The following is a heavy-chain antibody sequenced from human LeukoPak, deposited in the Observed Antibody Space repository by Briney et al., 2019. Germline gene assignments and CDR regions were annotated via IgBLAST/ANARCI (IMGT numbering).Heavy chain of an antibody. Sequence: SETLSLTCTVSGGSISSSSYYWGWIRQPPGKGLEWIGSIYYSGSTYYNPSLKSRVTISVDTSKNQFSLKLSSVTAADTAVYYCAGTIAAAGREFDYWGQGTLVTVSS. D-gene: IGHD6-13*01. CDR1: GGSISSSSYY. J-gene: IGHJ4*02. CDR2: IYYSGST. V-gene: IGHV4-39*07. CDR3: AGTIAAAGREFDY.